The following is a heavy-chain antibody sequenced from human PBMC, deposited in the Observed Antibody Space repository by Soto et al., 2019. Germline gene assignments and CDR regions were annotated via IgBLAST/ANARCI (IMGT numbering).Heavy chain of an antibody. D-gene: IGHD2-2*01. CDR1: GYTFTSYA. CDR3: ARDKGVVVVPAAIPDP. V-gene: IGHV1-3*01. CDR2: INAGNGNT. J-gene: IGHJ5*02. Sequence: GASVKVSCKASGYTFTSYAMHWVRQAPGQRLEWMGWINAGNGNTKYSQKFQGRVTITRDTSASTAYMELSSLRSEDTAVYYCARDKGVVVVPAAIPDPWGQGTLVTVSS.